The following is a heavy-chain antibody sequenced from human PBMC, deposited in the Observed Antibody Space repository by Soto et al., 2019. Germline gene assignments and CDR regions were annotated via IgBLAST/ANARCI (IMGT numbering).Heavy chain of an antibody. Sequence: QLQLQESGPGLVKPSETLSLTCTVSGGSISSSSYYWGWIRQPPGKGLEWIGSIYYSGSTYYNPSLKSRVTISVDTSKNQFSLKLSSVTAADTAVYYCARQRLVDYDYYYMDVWGKGTTVTVSS. V-gene: IGHV4-39*01. CDR1: GGSISSSSYY. CDR3: ARQRLVDYDYYYMDV. CDR2: IYYSGST. J-gene: IGHJ6*03. D-gene: IGHD2-15*01.